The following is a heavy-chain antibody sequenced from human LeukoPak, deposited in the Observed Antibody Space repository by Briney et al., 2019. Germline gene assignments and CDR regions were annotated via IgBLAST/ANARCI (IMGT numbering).Heavy chain of an antibody. CDR1: GGTFSSYA. D-gene: IGHD2-2*01. CDR2: IIPIFGTA. V-gene: IGHV1-69*13. J-gene: IGHJ5*02. CDR3: ANAVVVPAADNWFDP. Sequence: SVKVSCKASGGTFSSYAISWVRQAPGQGLEWMGGIIPIFGTANYAQKFQGRVTITADESTSTAYMELSSLRFEDTAVYYCANAVVVPAADNWFDPWGQGTLVTVSS.